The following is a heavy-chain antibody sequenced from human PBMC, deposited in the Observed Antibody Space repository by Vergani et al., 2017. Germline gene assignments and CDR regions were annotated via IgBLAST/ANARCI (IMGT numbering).Heavy chain of an antibody. CDR3: SRGRGYSFGYSDY. J-gene: IGHJ4*02. CDR1: GFTFTFFG. CDR2: IRNKAYGGTT. Sequence: EVQLLESGGGLVQPGGSLRLSCAASGFTFTFFGMSWVRQAPGKGLEWVAFIRNKAYGGTTEYAASVKGRFTISRDDSKRLAYLQLSGLKTEDTAVYFCSRGRGYSFGYSDYWGQGTLVTVSS. V-gene: IGHV3-49*04. D-gene: IGHD5-18*01.